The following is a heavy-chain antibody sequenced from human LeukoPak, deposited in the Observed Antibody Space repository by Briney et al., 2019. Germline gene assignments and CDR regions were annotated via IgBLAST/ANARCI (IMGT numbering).Heavy chain of an antibody. J-gene: IGHJ4*02. Sequence: SETLSLTCAVYGSLDIYYFMFVRQPPGKGLQWLGEITYRRSADYNPSLKSRPTISIDVPQRQISLQLRSVTAADTAVYYCAAYGGDWNFDSWGQGTLVTVSS. D-gene: IGHD2-21*01. CDR1: GSLDIYY. V-gene: IGHV4-34*01. CDR3: AAYGGDWNFDS. CDR2: ITYRRSA.